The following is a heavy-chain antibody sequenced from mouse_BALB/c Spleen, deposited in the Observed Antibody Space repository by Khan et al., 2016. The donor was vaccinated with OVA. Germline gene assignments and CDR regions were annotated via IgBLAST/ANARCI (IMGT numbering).Heavy chain of an antibody. CDR2: ITTGGAYT. V-gene: IGHV5-6*01. CDR1: GFTFSTYG. D-gene: IGHD1-1*01. CDR3: ARLAYYYNSEGFAY. Sequence: EVELVESGGDFVRPGGSLKLSCAASGFTFSTYGMSWVRQTPDKRLEWVATITTGGAYTYYPDSVKGRFTISTDNAKNTLYLQLSSLKSEATAIYYCARLAYYYNSEGFAYWGQGTLVTVSA. J-gene: IGHJ3*01.